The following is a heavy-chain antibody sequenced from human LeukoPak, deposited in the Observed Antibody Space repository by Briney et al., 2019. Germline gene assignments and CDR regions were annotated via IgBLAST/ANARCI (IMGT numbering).Heavy chain of an antibody. J-gene: IGHJ6*03. V-gene: IGHV4-4*07. Sequence: SETLSLTCTVSGGSISSYYWSWIRQPAGKGLEWIGRIYTSGSTNYNPSLKSRVTMSVDTSKNQFSLKLSSVTAADTAVYYCARARCGSDPPYYYYMDVWGKGTTVTVSS. CDR3: ARARCGSDPPYYYYMDV. CDR2: IYTSGST. CDR1: GGSISSYY. D-gene: IGHD5-12*01.